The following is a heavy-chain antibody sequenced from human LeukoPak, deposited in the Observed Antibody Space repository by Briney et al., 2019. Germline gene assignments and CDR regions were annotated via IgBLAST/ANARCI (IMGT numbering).Heavy chain of an antibody. CDR2: IYYSGST. Sequence: GSLRLSCAASGFTFPTFAMTWVRQPPGKGLEWIGYIYYSGSTNYNPSLKSRVTISVDTSKNQFSLKLSSVTAADTAVYYCARDGKLLTGDWGGAFDIWGQGTMVTVSS. D-gene: IGHD7-27*01. CDR1: GFTFPTFA. CDR3: ARDGKLLTGDWGGAFDI. V-gene: IGHV4-59*12. J-gene: IGHJ3*02.